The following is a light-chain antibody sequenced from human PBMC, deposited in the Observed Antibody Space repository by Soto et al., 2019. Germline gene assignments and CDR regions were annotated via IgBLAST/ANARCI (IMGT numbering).Light chain of an antibody. CDR2: AAS. Sequence: DIQMTQSPSTLSASVGDRVTITCRASQNIDISLAWFQQRPGQAPKVLIYAASGLASGVPSTFSGSGSGTEFTLTITSLQPEDFATYYCQQLNSFPITFGQGTRLEI. J-gene: IGKJ5*01. CDR1: QNIDIS. CDR3: QQLNSFPIT. V-gene: IGKV1-5*01.